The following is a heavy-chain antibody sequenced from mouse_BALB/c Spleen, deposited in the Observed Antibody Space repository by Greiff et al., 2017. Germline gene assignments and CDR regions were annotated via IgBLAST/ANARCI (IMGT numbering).Heavy chain of an antibody. CDR2: IDPANGNT. V-gene: IGHV14-3*02. J-gene: IGHJ3*01. Sequence: VQLQQSGAELVKPGASVKLSCTASGFNIKDTYMHWVKQRPEQGLEWIGRIDPANGNTKYDPKFKGKATLTADKSSSTAYMELRSLTSEDSAVYYCTRSRGYDEEGFAYWGQGTLVTVSA. D-gene: IGHD2-2*01. CDR3: TRSRGYDEEGFAY. CDR1: GFNIKDTY.